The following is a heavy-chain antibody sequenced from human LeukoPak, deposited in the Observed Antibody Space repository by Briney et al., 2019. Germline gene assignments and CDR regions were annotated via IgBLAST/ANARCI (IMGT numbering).Heavy chain of an antibody. CDR2: ISGSGADT. CDR3: ARDPYNTAVANTNGWFDP. D-gene: IGHD6-19*01. V-gene: IGHV3-23*01. Sequence: GGSLRLSCAASGFTFSGYAMSWVRRAPGKGLEWVSSISGSGADTYYTQSVKGRFSISRDNSKNTLILRMDSLRADDTALYFCARDPYNTAVANTNGWFDPWGQGTLVTVSS. J-gene: IGHJ5*02. CDR1: GFTFSGYA.